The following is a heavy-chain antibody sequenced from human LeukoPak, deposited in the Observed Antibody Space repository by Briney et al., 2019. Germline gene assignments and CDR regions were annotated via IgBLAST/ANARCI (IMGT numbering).Heavy chain of an antibody. CDR2: ISSGSSSI. Sequence: GGSLRLFCAASGFTFRSYSMNWVRQAPGKGLEGISYISSGSSSIYYADSVKGRFTISRDNAKNSLYLQMNSLRAEDTAVYYCASSYGSGSYDYWGQGTLVTVSS. CDR3: ASSYGSGSYDY. D-gene: IGHD3-10*01. V-gene: IGHV3-48*01. J-gene: IGHJ4*02. CDR1: GFTFRSYS.